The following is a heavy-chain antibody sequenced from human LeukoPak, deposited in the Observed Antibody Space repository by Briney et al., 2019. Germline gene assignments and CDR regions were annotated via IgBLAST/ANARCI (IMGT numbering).Heavy chain of an antibody. CDR1: VLTFSRYN. CDR3: ASGTVGNYALDY. D-gene: IGHD1-7*01. Sequence: PGGSLRLSCAASVLTFSRYNMNWVRQAPGKGLEWVSSIGTSSNNIYYTDSVKGRFTISRDNAKNSLYLQVDSLRVEDTAVYFCASGTVGNYALDYWGQGTLVTVSS. CDR2: IGTSSNNI. V-gene: IGHV3-21*01. J-gene: IGHJ4*02.